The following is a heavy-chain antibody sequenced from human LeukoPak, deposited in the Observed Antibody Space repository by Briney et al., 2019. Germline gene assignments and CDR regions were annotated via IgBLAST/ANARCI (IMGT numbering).Heavy chain of an antibody. D-gene: IGHD3-9*01. CDR2: IKQDGSEK. Sequence: GGSLRLSCTGSGFSFGDFALSWVRQAPGKGLEWVANIKQDGSEKYYVDSVKGRFTISRDNAKNSLYLQMNSLRAEDTAVYYCARRVILTGLDYWGQGTLVTVSS. J-gene: IGHJ4*02. CDR1: GFSFGDFA. CDR3: ARRVILTGLDY. V-gene: IGHV3-7*01.